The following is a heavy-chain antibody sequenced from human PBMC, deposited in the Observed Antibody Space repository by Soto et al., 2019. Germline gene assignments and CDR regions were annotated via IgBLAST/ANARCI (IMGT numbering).Heavy chain of an antibody. D-gene: IGHD6-13*01. J-gene: IGHJ4*02. CDR1: GFTFSSYW. CDR3: ARDKGIAAAGREGGVFDY. Sequence: GGSLRLSCAASGFTFSSYWMSWVRQAPGKGLEWVANIKQDGSEKYYVDSVKGRFTISRDNAKNSLYLQMNSLRAEDTAVYYWARDKGIAAAGREGGVFDYWGQGTLVTVSS. CDR2: IKQDGSEK. V-gene: IGHV3-7*01.